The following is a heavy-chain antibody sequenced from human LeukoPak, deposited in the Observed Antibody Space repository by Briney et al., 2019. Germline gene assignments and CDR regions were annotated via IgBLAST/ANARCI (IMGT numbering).Heavy chain of an antibody. Sequence: SETLSLTCAVYGGSFSGYYWSWIRQPPGKGLEWIGEINHSGSTNYNPSLKSRVTISVDTSKNQFSLKLSSVTAADTAVYYCATHYYDSSGYYYPFDYWGQGTLVTVSS. D-gene: IGHD3-22*01. CDR1: GGSFSGYY. CDR2: INHSGST. CDR3: ATHYYDSSGYYYPFDY. V-gene: IGHV4-34*01. J-gene: IGHJ4*02.